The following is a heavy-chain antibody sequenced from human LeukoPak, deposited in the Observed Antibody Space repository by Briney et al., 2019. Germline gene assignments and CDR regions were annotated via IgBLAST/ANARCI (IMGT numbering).Heavy chain of an antibody. CDR2: MNPNSGNT. CDR3: ARDYPYIGWYYFDY. D-gene: IGHD6-19*01. J-gene: IGHJ4*02. CDR1: GYTFTSYD. V-gene: IGHV1-8*01. Sequence: ASVKVSCKASGYTFTSYDINWVRQATGQGLEWMGWMNPNSGNTGYAQKFQGRVTMTRNTSISTAYMELSSLRSEDTAVYYCARDYPYIGWYYFDYWGQETLVTVSS.